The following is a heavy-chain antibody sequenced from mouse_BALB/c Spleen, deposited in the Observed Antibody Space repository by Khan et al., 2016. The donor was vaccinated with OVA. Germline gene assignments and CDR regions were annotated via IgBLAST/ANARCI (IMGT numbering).Heavy chain of an antibody. CDR3: ARGGGTAPFAY. J-gene: IGHJ3*01. CDR2: ISDLAYTF. D-gene: IGHD1-2*01. V-gene: IGHV5-15*02. Sequence: EVELVESGGGLVQPGGSRKLSCAASGFTFSDYGMVWVRQAPGKGPEWVAFISDLAYTFYYADTVTGRFTLSRENAKNTLYLEMSSLRSGDTAMYYCARGGGTAPFAYWGQGTLVTVSA. CDR1: GFTFSDYG.